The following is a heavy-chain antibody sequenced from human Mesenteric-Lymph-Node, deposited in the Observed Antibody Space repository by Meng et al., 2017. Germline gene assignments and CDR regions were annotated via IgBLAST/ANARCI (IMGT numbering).Heavy chain of an antibody. V-gene: IGHV5-51*01. J-gene: IGHJ4*02. Sequence: GESLKISCQASGYNFANYWIGWVRQMPGKGLEPMGIIYPGDSDVRYSPSFEGQVTISADRSTRSTYLQWRSLKASDTAKYYCARLGLEDYYFDFWGQGTLVTVSS. CDR2: IYPGDSDV. D-gene: IGHD1-26*01. CDR3: ARLGLEDYYFDF. CDR1: GYNFANYW.